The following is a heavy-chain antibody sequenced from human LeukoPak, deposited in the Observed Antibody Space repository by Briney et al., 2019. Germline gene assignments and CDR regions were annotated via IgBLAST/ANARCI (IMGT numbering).Heavy chain of an antibody. CDR2: ISSGGFIM. J-gene: IGHJ4*02. V-gene: IGHV3-48*03. CDR3: ARQSSIWNDGTNTDFNY. CDR1: GFTFSSYE. Sequence: GGSLRLSCVASGFTFSSYEMNWVRQAPGKGLEWVSYISSGGFIMYYADSVEGRFTISRDNAKNSLYLQMNSLRAGDTAVYYCARQSSIWNDGTNTDFNYWGQGTLVTVSS. D-gene: IGHD1-1*01.